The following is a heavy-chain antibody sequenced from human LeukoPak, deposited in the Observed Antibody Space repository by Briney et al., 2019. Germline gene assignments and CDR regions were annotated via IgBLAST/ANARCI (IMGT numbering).Heavy chain of an antibody. CDR3: ARQYGSGSYDY. CDR1: GYSFTNYW. Sequence: GESLKISCKGSGYSFTNYWIGWVRQMPGKGLEWMGIIYPGDSDTKYSPSFQGQVTISADKSINSAYPQWSSLKASDTAMYYCARQYGSGSYDYWGQGTLVTVSS. D-gene: IGHD3-10*01. CDR2: IYPGDSDT. V-gene: IGHV5-51*01. J-gene: IGHJ4*02.